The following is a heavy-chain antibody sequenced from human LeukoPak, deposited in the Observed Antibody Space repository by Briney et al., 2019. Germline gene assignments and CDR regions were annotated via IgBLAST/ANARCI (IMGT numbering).Heavy chain of an antibody. J-gene: IGHJ4*02. V-gene: IGHV4-61*02. D-gene: IGHD1-26*01. CDR3: ATGSREAHIVGATTGLWY. Sequence: SQTLSLTCTVSGGSISSGSYYWSWIPQPAGKGLEWIGRIYTSGSTNYNPSLKSRVTISVDTSKNQFSLKLSSVTAADTAVYYCATGSREAHIVGATTGLWYWGQGTLVTVSS. CDR2: IYTSGST. CDR1: GGSISSGSYY.